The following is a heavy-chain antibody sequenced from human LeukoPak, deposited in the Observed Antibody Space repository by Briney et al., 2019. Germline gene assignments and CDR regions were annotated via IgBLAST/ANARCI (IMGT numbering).Heavy chain of an antibody. CDR3: ARDSGYYGLAFDY. CDR1: GGSISGSTSY. CDR2: LNYSGTT. D-gene: IGHD3-22*01. Sequence: PSETLSLTCTVSGGSISGSTSYWGWIRQSPGKGLEWIGLLNYSGTTYYNPSLKSRVTISVDTSKNQFSLKLNSVTAADTAVYYCARDSGYYGLAFDYWGQGTLVTVSS. J-gene: IGHJ4*02. V-gene: IGHV4-39*07.